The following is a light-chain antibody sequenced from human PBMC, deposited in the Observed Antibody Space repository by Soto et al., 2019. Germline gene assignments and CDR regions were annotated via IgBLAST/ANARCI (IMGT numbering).Light chain of an antibody. V-gene: IGKV1-13*02. CDR2: DAS. Sequence: AIQLTHSPSSLSASVGDRVTITCRARQGISTALAWYQQKPGKAPKLLIYDASILESGVPSSFSGSGSGTDFTLTISSLQPEDFATYYCQQFNSYPLTVGGGTKVEIK. CDR1: QGISTA. CDR3: QQFNSYPLT. J-gene: IGKJ4*02.